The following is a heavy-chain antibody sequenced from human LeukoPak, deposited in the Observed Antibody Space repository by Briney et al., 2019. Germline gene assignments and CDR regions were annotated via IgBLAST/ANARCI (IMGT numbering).Heavy chain of an antibody. CDR1: GGSISSSSYY. CDR2: FSSGGSA. D-gene: IGHD1-7*01. V-gene: IGHV4-39*07. Sequence: SETLSLTRIVHGGSISSSSYYWAWIRQSPGKGLEWIGTFSSGGSAYYNPSLTSRVSISKDTSDNQFSLRLYSVTAADTAVYYCARKQTGTMYDVWGQGTQVTVSS. J-gene: IGHJ4*02. CDR3: ARKQTGTMYDV.